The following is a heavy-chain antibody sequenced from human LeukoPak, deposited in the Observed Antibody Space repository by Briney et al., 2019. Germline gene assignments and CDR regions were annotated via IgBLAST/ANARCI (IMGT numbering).Heavy chain of an antibody. CDR2: IYYSGST. V-gene: IGHV4-59*12. J-gene: IGHJ5*02. D-gene: IGHD3-22*01. Sequence: SETLSLTCTVSGGSISSYYWSWIRQPPGKGLEWIGYIYYSGSTNYNPSLKSRVTTSVDTSKNQFSLKLSSVTAADTAVYYCARGRARYYDSWFDPWGQGTLVTVSS. CDR3: ARGRARYYDSWFDP. CDR1: GGSISSYY.